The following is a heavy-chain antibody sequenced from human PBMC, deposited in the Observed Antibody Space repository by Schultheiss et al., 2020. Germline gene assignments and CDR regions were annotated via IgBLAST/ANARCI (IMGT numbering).Heavy chain of an antibody. Sequence: GGSLRLSCAASGFTFNNYAMSWVRQAPGKELEWVSVISGTGDSTYYGNSVEGRFTISRDNSKNTLYLQMNSLRAEDTAVYYCAKDPTYSSTWHKDAFDIWGQGTMVIGSS. CDR2: ISGTGDST. CDR1: GFTFNNYA. J-gene: IGHJ3*02. CDR3: AKDPTYSSTWHKDAFDI. V-gene: IGHV3-23*01. D-gene: IGHD6-13*01.